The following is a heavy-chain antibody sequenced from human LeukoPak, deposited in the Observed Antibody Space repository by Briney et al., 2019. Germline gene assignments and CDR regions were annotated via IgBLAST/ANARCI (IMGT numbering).Heavy chain of an antibody. D-gene: IGHD1-26*01. J-gene: IGHJ4*02. V-gene: IGHV4-34*01. CDR3: AVEAGATWGALDY. Sequence: SETLSLTCAVYGGSFSGYYWSWIRQPPGKGLEWIGEINHSGSTNYNPSLKSRVTISVDTSKNQFSLKLSSVTAADTAVYYCAVEAGATWGALDYWGQGTLVTVSS. CDR2: INHSGST. CDR1: GGSFSGYY.